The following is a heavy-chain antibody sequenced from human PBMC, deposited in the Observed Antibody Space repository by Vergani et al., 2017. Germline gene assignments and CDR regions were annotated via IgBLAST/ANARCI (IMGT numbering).Heavy chain of an antibody. CDR2: INAGNGNT. Sequence: QVQLVQSGAEVQKPGASVKVSCKASGYTFTSYAMHWVRQAPGQRLEWMGWINAGNGNTKYSQKFQGRVTITRDTSASTAYMELSSLRSEDTAVYYCARGKSSGWRFGWYFDYWGQGTLVTVSS. CDR3: ARGKSSGWRFGWYFDY. D-gene: IGHD6-19*01. CDR1: GYTFTSYA. V-gene: IGHV1-3*01. J-gene: IGHJ4*02.